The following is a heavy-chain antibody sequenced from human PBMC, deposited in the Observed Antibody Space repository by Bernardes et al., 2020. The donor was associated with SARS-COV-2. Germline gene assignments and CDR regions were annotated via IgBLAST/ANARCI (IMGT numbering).Heavy chain of an antibody. V-gene: IGHV3-43*02. CDR1: VFRSDYYA. Sequence: RGSLRPSCASSVFRSDYYAVRCVRQAPGKVLEWVYLISGDGAGTNYTDSVKGRFTISRDNSKNSLYLQMSSLRTEDTALYYCTKDPFGSGPYWGQGTLVTVSS. CDR2: ISGDGAGT. J-gene: IGHJ4*02. D-gene: IGHD3-10*01. CDR3: TKDPFGSGPY.